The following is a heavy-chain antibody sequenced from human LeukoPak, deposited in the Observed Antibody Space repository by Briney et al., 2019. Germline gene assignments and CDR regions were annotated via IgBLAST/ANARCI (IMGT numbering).Heavy chain of an antibody. V-gene: IGHV3-23*01. CDR1: GFTFSSYA. D-gene: IGHD6-19*01. CDR2: IRGSGGST. Sequence: SGGSPRLSCAASGFTFSSYAMSWVRQAPGKGLEWVSTIRGSGGSTYYADSVKGRFTISRDNSKNTLYLQMNNLRVEDTAVYYCAKVAEYSSGWCYDYWGQGTLVTVSS. CDR3: AKVAEYSSGWCYDY. J-gene: IGHJ4*02.